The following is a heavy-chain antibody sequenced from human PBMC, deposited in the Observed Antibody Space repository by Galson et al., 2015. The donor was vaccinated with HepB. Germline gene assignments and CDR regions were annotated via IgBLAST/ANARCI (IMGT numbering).Heavy chain of an antibody. D-gene: IGHD3-10*01. Sequence: LRLSCAASGFTFSDYFMSWIRQAPGKGLEWVAYISTSGYTNYADSVKGRFTISRDNAKNSLYLQMTSLRADDTAVYYCARRRFGAGYWGQGTLVTVSS. CDR1: GFTFSDYF. V-gene: IGHV3-11*03. CDR3: ARRRFGAGY. CDR2: ISTSGYT. J-gene: IGHJ4*02.